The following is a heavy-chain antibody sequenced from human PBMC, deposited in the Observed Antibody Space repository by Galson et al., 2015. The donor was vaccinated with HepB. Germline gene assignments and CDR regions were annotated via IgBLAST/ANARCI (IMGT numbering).Heavy chain of an antibody. Sequence: SLRLSCAASGFTLSSYAMSWVRQAPGTGLEWVSIISGSGGSTYYADSVKGRFTMSRDNSKNTLYLQMNSLRAEDTAVYYCARDQDYYDSSGFSAWGQGTLVTVSS. J-gene: IGHJ5*02. CDR1: GFTLSSYA. CDR2: ISGSGGST. D-gene: IGHD3-22*01. CDR3: ARDQDYYDSSGFSA. V-gene: IGHV3-23*01.